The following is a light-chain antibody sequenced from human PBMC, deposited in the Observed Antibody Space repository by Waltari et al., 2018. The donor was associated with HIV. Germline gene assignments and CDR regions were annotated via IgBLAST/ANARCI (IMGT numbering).Light chain of an antibody. CDR1: LTVTSDY. CDR2: GAS. V-gene: IGKV3-20*01. J-gene: IGKJ5*01. CDR3: QQYGSSPIT. Sequence: EIVLTQSPGPLSLSPGQRATLSCTASLTVTSDYLAWYQQKPGQAPSLLIYGASNRATGIPDRFSGSGSGTDFALTISRLQPVDFAMYYCQQYGSSPITFGQGTRLEIK.